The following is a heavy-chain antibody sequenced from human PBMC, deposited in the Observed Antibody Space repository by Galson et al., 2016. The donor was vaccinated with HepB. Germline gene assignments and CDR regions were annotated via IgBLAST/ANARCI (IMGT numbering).Heavy chain of an antibody. Sequence: SVKVSCKASGNTFSNYTLHWVRQAPGHRPEWMGWINTGNSNTKYSQKFQGRLTFTRDTSASTTYMELSSLSSEDTAVFYCAFLRFRGIRYYPTMDVWGQGTTVTVSS. V-gene: IGHV1-3*04. CDR3: AFLRFRGIRYYPTMDV. D-gene: IGHD3-16*01. CDR1: GNTFSNYT. CDR2: INTGNSNT. J-gene: IGHJ6*02.